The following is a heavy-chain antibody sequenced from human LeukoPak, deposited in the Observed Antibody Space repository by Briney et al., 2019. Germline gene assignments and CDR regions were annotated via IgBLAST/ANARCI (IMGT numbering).Heavy chain of an antibody. CDR2: IYTSGST. D-gene: IGHD4-17*01. J-gene: IGHJ5*02. V-gene: IGHV4-61*02. CDR3: ARATAIDDYGDLPEGFDP. CDR1: GGSISSGSYY. Sequence: SQTLSLTCTVSGGSISSGSYYWSWIRQPAGKGLEWIGRIYTSGSTNYNPSLKSRVTISVDTSKNQFSLKLSSVTAADTAVYYCARATAIDDYGDLPEGFDPWGQGTLVTVSS.